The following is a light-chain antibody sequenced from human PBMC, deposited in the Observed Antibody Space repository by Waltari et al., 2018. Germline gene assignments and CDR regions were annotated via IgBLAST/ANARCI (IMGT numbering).Light chain of an antibody. V-gene: IGLV3-19*01. Sequence: SSMLTQDPAVSVVFGQTVRFPFQRDRLSNYFSTWYQQKPGQAPILVIYDKNNRPSGGPDRFSGSTSGNTASLTITGAQAEDEADYYCNSRDSSGNLVVFGGGTKLTVL. CDR1: RLSNYF. CDR2: DKN. J-gene: IGLJ3*02. CDR3: NSRDSSGNLVV.